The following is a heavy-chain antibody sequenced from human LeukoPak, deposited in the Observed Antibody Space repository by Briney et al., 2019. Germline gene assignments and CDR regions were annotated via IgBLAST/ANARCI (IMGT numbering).Heavy chain of an antibody. J-gene: IGHJ5*02. CDR1: GYTFTGYY. V-gene: IGHV1-2*02. CDR2: INPNSGGT. CDR3: ARPWPSWYNCFDP. Sequence: ASVKVSCKASGYTFTGYYMHWVRQAPGQGLEWMGWINPNSGGTNYAQKFQGRVTMTRDTSISTAYMELSRLRSDDTAVYYCARPWPSWYNCFDPWGQGTLVTVSS.